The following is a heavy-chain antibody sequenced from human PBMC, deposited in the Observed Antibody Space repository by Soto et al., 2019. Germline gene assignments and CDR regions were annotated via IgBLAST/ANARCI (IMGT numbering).Heavy chain of an antibody. CDR1: GGSISSSSYY. CDR3: ARPRTGERGYYYYYGMDV. CDR2: IYYSGST. V-gene: IGHV4-39*01. J-gene: IGHJ6*02. D-gene: IGHD7-27*01. Sequence: PSETLSLTYTVSGGSISSSSYYWGWIRQPPGKGLEWIGSIYYSGSTYYNPSLKSRVTISVDTSKNQFSLKLSSVTAAGTAVYYCARPRTGERGYYYYYGMDVWGQGTTVTVSS.